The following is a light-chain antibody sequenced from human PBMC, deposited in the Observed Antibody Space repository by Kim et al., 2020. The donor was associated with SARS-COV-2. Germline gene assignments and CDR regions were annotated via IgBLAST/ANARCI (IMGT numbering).Light chain of an antibody. Sequence: SVSPGERVTRSCRASQSVYSNLAWYQQRPGQAPRLLIHGASSRATGIPHRFSGSESGTDFTLTISRLEPEDFAVYYCHQYDSSLRDFGGGTKLEI. V-gene: IGKV3-20*01. CDR1: QSVYSN. CDR3: HQYDSSLRD. CDR2: GAS. J-gene: IGKJ4*01.